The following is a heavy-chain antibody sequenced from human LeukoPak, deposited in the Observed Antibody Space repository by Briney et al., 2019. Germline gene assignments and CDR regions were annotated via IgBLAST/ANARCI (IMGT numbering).Heavy chain of an antibody. CDR3: ARTSYYYDSSGYYYPYYFDY. D-gene: IGHD3-22*01. V-gene: IGHV4-30-4*01. CDR1: GGSINSGDYY. Sequence: SETLSLTCTVSGGSINSGDYYWSWIRQPPGKGLEWIGYIYYSGSTYYNPSLKSRVTISIDTSKNQFSLKLSSVTAADTAVYYCARTSYYYDSSGYYYPYYFDYWGQGTLVTVSS. CDR2: IYYSGST. J-gene: IGHJ4*02.